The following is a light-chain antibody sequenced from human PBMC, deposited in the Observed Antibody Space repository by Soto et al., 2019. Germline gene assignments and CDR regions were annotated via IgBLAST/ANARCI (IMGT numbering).Light chain of an antibody. V-gene: IGKV1-39*01. CDR3: QQSYSTPYT. Sequence: DIQITQSPSSLSASVGDRVTITCRASQSISSYLNWYQQKQGKAPKLLIYAASSLQSGVPSRFSGSGSGTDFTLTISSLQPEDFATYYCQQSYSTPYTFGQGTKLEIK. CDR1: QSISSY. J-gene: IGKJ2*01. CDR2: AAS.